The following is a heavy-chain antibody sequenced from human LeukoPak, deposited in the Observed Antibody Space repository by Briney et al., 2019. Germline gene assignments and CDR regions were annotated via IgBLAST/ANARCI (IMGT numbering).Heavy chain of an antibody. J-gene: IGHJ4*02. CDR1: GGSISSSSYY. V-gene: IGHV4-39*01. CDR2: IYYSGST. D-gene: IGHD6-13*01. Sequence: PSETLSLTCTVSGGSISSSSYYWGWIRQPPGKGLEWNGSIYYSGSTYYNPSLKSRVTISVDTSKNQFSLKLSSVTAADTAVYYCARQTRATRGYSSSWLALHYFDYWGQGTLVTVSS. CDR3: ARQTRATRGYSSSWLALHYFDY.